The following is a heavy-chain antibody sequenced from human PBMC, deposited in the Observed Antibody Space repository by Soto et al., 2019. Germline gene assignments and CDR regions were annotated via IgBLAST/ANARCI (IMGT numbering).Heavy chain of an antibody. CDR1: GYTFTIYG. CDR3: GRVDYYDSSCYYGY. Sequence: QVQLVQSGAEVKKPGASVQVSCKASGYTFTIYGISWVRQAPGQGLEWMGWISGYNGNTDYAQNLQDRVTLTTDASTSAVYMELRSLRSDDTAVYDGGRVDYYDSSCYYGYWRQGTLITVSS. V-gene: IGHV1-18*04. J-gene: IGHJ4*02. CDR2: ISGYNGNT. D-gene: IGHD3-22*01.